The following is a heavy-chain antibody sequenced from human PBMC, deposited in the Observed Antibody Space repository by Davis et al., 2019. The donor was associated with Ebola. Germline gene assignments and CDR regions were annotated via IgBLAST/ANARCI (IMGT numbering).Heavy chain of an antibody. CDR2: ISYDGNNK. CDR1: GFTFSSYA. J-gene: IGHJ4*02. Sequence: GGSLRLSCAASGFTFSSYAIHWVRQAPGKGLEWVAVISYDGNNKYYADSVKGRFTISRDNSKNTLYLQMNSLRAEDTAVYYCARSTVMDYWGQGTLVTVSS. D-gene: IGHD4-17*01. V-gene: IGHV3-30-3*01. CDR3: ARSTVMDY.